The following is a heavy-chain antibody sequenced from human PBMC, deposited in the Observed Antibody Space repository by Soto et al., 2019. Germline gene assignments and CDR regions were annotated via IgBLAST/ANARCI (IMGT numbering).Heavy chain of an antibody. CDR2: IHYSGRT. J-gene: IGHJ6*03. CDR3: ARFSPPGYYYMDV. V-gene: IGHV4-31*03. Sequence: QVQLQESGPGLVKPSQTLSLTCTVSGXPXXXXXXXXXXXXXXXXXXLEWIGYIHYSGRTFYNPSLESRVIISLDTSENQFSLKLTSVTAADTAVYYCARFSPPGYYYMDVWGKGTSVTVAS. CDR1: GXPXXXXXXX.